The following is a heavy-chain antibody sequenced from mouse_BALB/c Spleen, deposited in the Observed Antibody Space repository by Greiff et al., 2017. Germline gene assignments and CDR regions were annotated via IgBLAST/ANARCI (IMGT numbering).Heavy chain of an antibody. CDR3: ARTTVVAPEWFAY. Sequence: EVMLVESGPGLVKPSQSLSLTCTVTGYSITSDYAWNWIRQFPGNKLEWMGYISYSGSTSYNPSLKSRISITRDTSKNQFFLQLNSVTTEDTATYYCARTTVVAPEWFAYWGQGTLVTVSA. V-gene: IGHV3-2*02. CDR1: GYSITSDYA. J-gene: IGHJ3*01. D-gene: IGHD1-1*01. CDR2: ISYSGST.